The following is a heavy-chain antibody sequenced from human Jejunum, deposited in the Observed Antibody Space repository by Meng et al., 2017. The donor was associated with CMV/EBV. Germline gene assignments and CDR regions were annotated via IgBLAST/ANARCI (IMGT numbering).Heavy chain of an antibody. CDR1: EYTFTDYY. V-gene: IGHV1-2*02. Sequence: SEYTFTDYYMHWVRQAPGQGLEWMGWINPNTGGTNYAQKFQGRVTMTRDTSTNTAYTELTRLRSDDTALYYCAKDGGSYLDYYFDYWGQGTLVTVSS. D-gene: IGHD1-26*01. CDR2: INPNTGGT. J-gene: IGHJ4*02. CDR3: AKDGGSYLDYYFDY.